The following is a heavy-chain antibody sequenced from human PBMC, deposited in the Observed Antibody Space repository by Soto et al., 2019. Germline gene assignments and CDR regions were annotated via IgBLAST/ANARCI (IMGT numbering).Heavy chain of an antibody. V-gene: IGHV3-33*01. Sequence: QVQLVESGGGVVQPGRSLRLSCAASGFTFSSYGMHWVRQAPGKGLEWVAVIWYDGSNKYYADSVKGRFTISRDNSKNTLYLQMNSLRAEDTAVYYCARDAGVNDFDYWGQGTLVTVSS. J-gene: IGHJ4*02. CDR2: IWYDGSNK. CDR3: ARDAGVNDFDY. CDR1: GFTFSSYG. D-gene: IGHD7-27*01.